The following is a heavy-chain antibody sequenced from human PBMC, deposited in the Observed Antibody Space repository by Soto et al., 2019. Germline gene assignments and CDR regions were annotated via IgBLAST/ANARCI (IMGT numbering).Heavy chain of an antibody. Sequence: GASVKVSCKASGYTFTGYYMHWVRQAPGQGLEWMGWISANNGNTNYAQKLQGRVTMTTDTSTSTAYMELRSLRSDDTAVYYCVVAAQPYYFDYWGQGTLVTVSS. CDR1: GYTFTGYY. J-gene: IGHJ4*02. CDR3: VVAAQPYYFDY. D-gene: IGHD2-15*01. CDR2: ISANNGNT. V-gene: IGHV1-18*04.